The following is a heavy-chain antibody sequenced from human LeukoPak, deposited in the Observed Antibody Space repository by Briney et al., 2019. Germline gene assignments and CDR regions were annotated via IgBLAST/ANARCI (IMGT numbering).Heavy chain of an antibody. CDR1: GYTFTGYY. CDR3: ARGYYDYVWGSYRYTVYYFDY. V-gene: IGHV1-2*02. D-gene: IGHD3-16*02. CDR2: INPNSGGT. J-gene: IGHJ4*02. Sequence: ASVKVSCKASGYTFTGYYMHWVRQAPGQGLEWMGWINPNSGGTNYAQKFQGRVTMTRDTSISTAYKELSRLRSDDTAVYYCARGYYDYVWGSYRYTVYYFDYWGQGTLVTVSS.